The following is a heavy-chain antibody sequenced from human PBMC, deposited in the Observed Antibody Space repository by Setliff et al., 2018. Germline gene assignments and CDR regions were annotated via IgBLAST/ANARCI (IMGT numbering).Heavy chain of an antibody. D-gene: IGHD1-1*01. CDR1: GGSITSGSFF. Sequence: PSETLSLTCTVSGGSITSGSFFWGWIRQSPGKGLEWIGRIYYRGDTYYNASLKGRLTISVDTAQNQFSLRLTSVTAADTAVYYCARTGTYRYFDYWGQGTQVTVSS. J-gene: IGHJ4*02. CDR3: ARTGTYRYFDY. V-gene: IGHV4-39*01. CDR2: IYYRGDT.